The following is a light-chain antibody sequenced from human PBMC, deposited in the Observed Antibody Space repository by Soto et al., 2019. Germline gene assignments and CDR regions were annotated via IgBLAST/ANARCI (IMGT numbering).Light chain of an antibody. V-gene: IGLV2-14*03. CDR1: SSDVGGYNF. Sequence: QSALTQPASMSGSAGQSITISCTGTSSDVGGYNFVSWYQQHPGKAPKLMIYDVTNRPSGVSDRFSGSKSGTTASLTISGLQADDEADYYCTSYTGSSTHVVFGGGTKLTVL. CDR3: TSYTGSSTHVV. CDR2: DVT. J-gene: IGLJ2*01.